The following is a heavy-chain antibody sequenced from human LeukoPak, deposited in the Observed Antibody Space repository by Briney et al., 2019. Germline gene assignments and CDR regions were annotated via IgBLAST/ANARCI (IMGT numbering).Heavy chain of an antibody. CDR2: IYHSGST. CDR1: GYSISSGYY. CDR3: EGAEYCSSTSCFMEIDY. V-gene: IGHV4-38-2*01. J-gene: IGHJ4*02. D-gene: IGHD2-2*01. Sequence: SETLSLTCAVSGYSISSGYYWGWIRQPPGEGLEWIGWIYHSGSTYYNPSLKRRVPLPVDTSNTQFSLKLSSVTAADTAVYYCEGAEYCSSTSCFMEIDYWGQGTLVTVSS.